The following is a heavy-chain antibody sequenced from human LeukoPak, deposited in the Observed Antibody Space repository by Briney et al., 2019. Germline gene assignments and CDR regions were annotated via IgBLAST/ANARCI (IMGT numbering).Heavy chain of an antibody. Sequence: PSETLSLTCTVSGGSISSYYWSWIRQPAGKGLEWIGRIYTSGSTNYNPSLKSRVTMPVDTSKNRFSLKLSSVTAADTAVYYCARDRVAVAADWFDPWGQGTLVTVSS. D-gene: IGHD6-19*01. CDR1: GGSISSYY. CDR2: IYTSGST. V-gene: IGHV4-4*07. J-gene: IGHJ5*02. CDR3: ARDRVAVAADWFDP.